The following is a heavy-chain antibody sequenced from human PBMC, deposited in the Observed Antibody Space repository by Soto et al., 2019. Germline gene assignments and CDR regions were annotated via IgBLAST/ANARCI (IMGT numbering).Heavy chain of an antibody. Sequence: GGSLRLSCTASGFTFGDYAMSWVRQAPGKGLEWVGFIRSKAYGGTTEYAASVKGRFTISRDDSKSIAYLQMNSLKTEDTAVYYCTRDNPPSQWELVYWGQGTLVTVYS. CDR1: GFTFGDYA. CDR2: IRSKAYGGTT. CDR3: TRDNPPSQWELVY. J-gene: IGHJ4*02. V-gene: IGHV3-49*04. D-gene: IGHD1-26*01.